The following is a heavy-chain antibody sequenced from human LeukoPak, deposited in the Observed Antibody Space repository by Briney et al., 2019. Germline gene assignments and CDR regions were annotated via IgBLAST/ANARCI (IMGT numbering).Heavy chain of an antibody. D-gene: IGHD6-13*01. CDR2: ISGSGGST. J-gene: IGHJ5*02. CDR3: AKNTQKSWYSSSWYGNWFDP. V-gene: IGHV3-23*01. CDR1: GFTFSSYA. Sequence: PGXSLRLSCAASGFTFSSYAMHWVRQAPGKGLEWVSAISGSGGSTYYADSVKGRFTISRDNSKNTLYLQMNSLKAEDTAVYYCAKNTQKSWYSSSWYGNWFDPWGQGTLVTVSS.